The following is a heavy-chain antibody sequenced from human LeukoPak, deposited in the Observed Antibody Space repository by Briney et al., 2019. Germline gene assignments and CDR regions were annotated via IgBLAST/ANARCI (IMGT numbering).Heavy chain of an antibody. V-gene: IGHV3-23*01. Sequence: GGSLRLSCAASGFIFSSYPMNWVRQAPGKGLEWVSAISGSGGSTYYADSVKGRFTISRDNSKNTLYLQMNSLRAEDTAVYYCAKGPRAKYYYDSSGYNYPDYWGQGTLVTVSS. CDR2: ISGSGGST. CDR3: AKGPRAKYYYDSSGYNYPDY. D-gene: IGHD3-22*01. CDR1: GFIFSSYP. J-gene: IGHJ4*02.